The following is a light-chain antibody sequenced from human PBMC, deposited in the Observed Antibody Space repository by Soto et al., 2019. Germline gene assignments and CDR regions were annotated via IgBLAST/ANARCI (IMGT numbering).Light chain of an antibody. V-gene: IGLV2-14*01. CDR2: DVS. CDR1: SSDVGGYNY. CDR3: CSYAGSSTSVV. J-gene: IGLJ2*01. Sequence: QSALTQPASVSGSPGQSITISCTGTSSDVGGYNYVSWYQQHPGKAPKLMIYDVSSRPSGVSNRFSGSKSGNTASLTISGLQAEDEADYYCCSYAGSSTSVVFGGGTKLTVL.